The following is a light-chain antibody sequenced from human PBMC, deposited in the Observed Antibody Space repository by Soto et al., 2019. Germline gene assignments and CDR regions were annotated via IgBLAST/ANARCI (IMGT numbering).Light chain of an antibody. V-gene: IGKV3-15*01. CDR2: GAS. Sequence: EIVMTQSPASLFVSPGERATLSCRASQSVTSKLAWYQQKVGQAPRLLIYGASTRATGIPARFSGSGSGTECTLTISSLQSEDFAVYYCQQYSNWPPITVGQGTRLEIK. CDR1: QSVTSK. J-gene: IGKJ5*01. CDR3: QQYSNWPPIT.